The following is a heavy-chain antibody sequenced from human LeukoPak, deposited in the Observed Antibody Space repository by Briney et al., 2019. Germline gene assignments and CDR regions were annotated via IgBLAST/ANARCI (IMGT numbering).Heavy chain of an antibody. J-gene: IGHJ4*02. CDR1: LXSTTSNF. CDR3: AREILGGFNPGAY. D-gene: IGHD1-14*01. Sequence: SETLSLTCTVSLXSTTSNFWSWVRQPPGKGLEWIGEIHRSGSPNYNPSLQSRVIISIDRSRNQIALELSSVTAADTAVYYCAREILGGFNPGAYWGQGTLVTVSS. V-gene: IGHV4-4*02. CDR2: IHRSGSP.